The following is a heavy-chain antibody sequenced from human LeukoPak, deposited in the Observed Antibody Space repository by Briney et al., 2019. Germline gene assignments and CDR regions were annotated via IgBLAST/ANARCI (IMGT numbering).Heavy chain of an antibody. CDR3: ARMGDYYDSSGRTGDY. CDR2: IYSGGST. CDR1: GFTFSSNY. Sequence: GGSLRLPCAASGFTFSSNYMSWVRQAPGKGLEWVSVIYSGGSTYYADSVKGRFTISRDNSKNTLYLQMNSLRAEDTAVYYCARMGDYYDSSGRTGDYWGQGTLVTVSS. V-gene: IGHV3-66*02. J-gene: IGHJ4*02. D-gene: IGHD3-22*01.